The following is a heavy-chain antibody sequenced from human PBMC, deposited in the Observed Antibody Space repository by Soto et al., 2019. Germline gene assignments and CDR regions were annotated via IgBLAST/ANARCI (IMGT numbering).Heavy chain of an antibody. CDR2: IVPIHDIA. Sequence: QVQLVQSGAEVKKPGSSVKVSCKASGGPFSRFRISWMRQAPGQGLEWMGRIVPIHDIANYAQKFQDRVTITADKSTNTAYMELSSVRSEDTAVYYCASETYGDYVDYFDWWGQGTLVTVSS. V-gene: IGHV1-69*02. J-gene: IGHJ4*02. CDR1: GGPFSRFR. CDR3: ASETYGDYVDYFDW. D-gene: IGHD4-17*01.